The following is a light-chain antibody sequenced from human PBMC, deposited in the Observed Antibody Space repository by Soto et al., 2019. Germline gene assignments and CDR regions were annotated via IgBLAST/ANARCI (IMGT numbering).Light chain of an antibody. J-gene: IGKJ4*01. CDR2: DAC. Sequence: EIVLTQSPATLSLSPGERATLSCRASQSVSRYLAWYQQKPGQAPRLLIYDACNRATGIPARFSGIGSGTDFPLTISSLEPEDFAVYYCEQRSDWPLTFGGGKKVEIK. V-gene: IGKV3-11*01. CDR3: EQRSDWPLT. CDR1: QSVSRY.